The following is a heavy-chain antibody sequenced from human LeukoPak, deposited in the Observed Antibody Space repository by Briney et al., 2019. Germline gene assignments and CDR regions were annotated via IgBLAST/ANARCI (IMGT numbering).Heavy chain of an antibody. J-gene: IGHJ6*02. CDR3: ARTQRITIVRGVMDV. V-gene: IGHV4-39*01. CDR2: IYYSVRN. D-gene: IGHD3-10*01. CDR1: GGSISSGSYY. Sequence: SETLSLTCTVSGGSISSGSYYWGWIRPPPGKGLEWIGRIYYSVRNYYSPSLKSRVTISVDTSKNQFSLKLSSVTAADTAVYYCARTQRITIVRGVMDVWGQGTTVTVSS.